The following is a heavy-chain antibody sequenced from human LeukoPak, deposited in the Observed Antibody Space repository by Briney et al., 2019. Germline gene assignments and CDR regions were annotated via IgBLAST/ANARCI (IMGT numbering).Heavy chain of an antibody. V-gene: IGHV3-7*04. Sequence: GSLRLSCAASGFTFSSYWMGWVRQAPGKGLEWVANIKQDGSEKYYVDSVKGRFTISRGNAKNSLYLQMNSLRAEDTAVYYCAREQGYLAVAGDAFDIWGQGTMVTVSS. J-gene: IGHJ3*02. CDR2: IKQDGSEK. D-gene: IGHD6-19*01. CDR1: GFTFSSYW. CDR3: AREQGYLAVAGDAFDI.